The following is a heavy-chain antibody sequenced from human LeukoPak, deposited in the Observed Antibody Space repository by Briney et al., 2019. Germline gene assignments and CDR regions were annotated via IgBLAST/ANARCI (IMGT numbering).Heavy chain of an antibody. CDR2: INPSGGST. V-gene: IGHV1-46*01. CDR3: AREEPKDYYDSSAPYY. Sequence: ASVKVSCKASGYTFTSYYMHWVRQAPGQGLEWMGIINPSGGSTSYAQKFQGRVTMTRDTSTSTVYMELSSLRSEDTAVYYCAREEPKDYYDSSAPYYWGQGTLVTVSS. CDR1: GYTFTSYY. J-gene: IGHJ4*02. D-gene: IGHD3-22*01.